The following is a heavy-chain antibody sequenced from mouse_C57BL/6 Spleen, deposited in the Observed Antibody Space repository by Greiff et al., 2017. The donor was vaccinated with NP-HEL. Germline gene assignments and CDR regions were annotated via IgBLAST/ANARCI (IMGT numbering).Heavy chain of an antibody. Sequence: EVKVVESGEGLVKPGGSLKLSCAASGFTFSSYAMSWVRQTPEKRLEWVAYISSGGDYIYYADTVKGRFTISRDNARNTLYLQMSSLKSEDTAMYYCTREDYYGSSSRYFDVWGTGTTVTVSS. V-gene: IGHV5-9-1*02. D-gene: IGHD1-1*01. CDR1: GFTFSSYA. CDR3: TREDYYGSSSRYFDV. CDR2: ISSGGDYI. J-gene: IGHJ1*03.